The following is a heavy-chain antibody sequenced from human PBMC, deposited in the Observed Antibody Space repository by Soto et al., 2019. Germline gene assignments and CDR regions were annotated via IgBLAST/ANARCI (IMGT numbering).Heavy chain of an antibody. CDR3: AKTYSSSWYPTEYFQH. V-gene: IGHV3-30*18. Sequence: GGSLRLSCAASGFTFSSYGMHWVRQAPGKGLEWVAVISYDGSNKYYADSVKGRFTISRDNSKNTLYLQMNSLRAEDTAVYYCAKTYSSSWYPTEYFQHWGQGTLVTVYS. J-gene: IGHJ1*01. D-gene: IGHD6-13*01. CDR2: ISYDGSNK. CDR1: GFTFSSYG.